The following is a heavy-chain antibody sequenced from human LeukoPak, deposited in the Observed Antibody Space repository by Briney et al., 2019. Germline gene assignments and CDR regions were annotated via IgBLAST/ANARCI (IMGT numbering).Heavy chain of an antibody. CDR2: ISDGGSIT. V-gene: IGHV3-30*04. D-gene: IGHD1-26*01. CDR1: GVTFSSYA. Sequence: VGSLRLSCAASGVTFSSYAMHWVCQAPGKGLEWVAVISDGGSITYYADSVKGRFTISRDNSKTTLYLQMKSLRAEDTGVYFGARGSELRLDHYYGISVWGEEKTVTVSS. CDR3: ARGSELRLDHYYGISV. J-gene: IGHJ6*01.